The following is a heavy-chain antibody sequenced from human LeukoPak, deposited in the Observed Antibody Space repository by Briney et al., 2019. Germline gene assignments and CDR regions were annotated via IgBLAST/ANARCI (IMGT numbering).Heavy chain of an antibody. CDR2: ISYDGSNK. CDR3: ARDKGFDSSGPDAFDI. D-gene: IGHD3-22*01. V-gene: IGHV3-30-3*01. CDR1: GFTFNSYA. J-gene: IGHJ3*02. Sequence: PGGSLRLSCAASGFTFNSYAMHWVRQAPGKGLEWVALISYDGSNKYYADSVKGRFTISRDNSKNTLYLQMNSLRAEDTAVYYCARDKGFDSSGPDAFDIWGQGTMVTVSS.